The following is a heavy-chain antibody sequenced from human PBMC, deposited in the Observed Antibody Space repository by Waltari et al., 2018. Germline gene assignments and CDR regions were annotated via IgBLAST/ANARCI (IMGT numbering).Heavy chain of an antibody. CDR1: GFTFSSYA. CDR3: AKTPPTRGFGEKLYGMDV. J-gene: IGHJ6*02. V-gene: IGHV3-23*01. D-gene: IGHD3-10*01. CDR2: ISGSGGST. Sequence: EVQLLESGGGLVQPGGSLRLSCAASGFTFSSYAMSWVRQAPGKGLEWVSAISGSGGSTYYADSVKGRFTISRDNSKNTLYLQMNSLRAEDTAVYYCAKTPPTRGFGEKLYGMDVWGQGTTVTVSS.